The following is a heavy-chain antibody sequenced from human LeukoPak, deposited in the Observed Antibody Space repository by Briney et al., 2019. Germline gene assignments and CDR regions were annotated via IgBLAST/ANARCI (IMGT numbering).Heavy chain of an antibody. V-gene: IGHV1-18*01. Sequence: ASVKVSCKASGYTFTSYGISWVRQAPGQGLEWMGWISAYNGNTNYAQKLQGRVTMTTDTSTSTAYMELSRLRSDDTAVYYCARDYRPYYYDSSGYYYFGYWGQGTLVTVSS. J-gene: IGHJ4*02. CDR2: ISAYNGNT. CDR1: GYTFTSYG. D-gene: IGHD3-22*01. CDR3: ARDYRPYYYDSSGYYYFGY.